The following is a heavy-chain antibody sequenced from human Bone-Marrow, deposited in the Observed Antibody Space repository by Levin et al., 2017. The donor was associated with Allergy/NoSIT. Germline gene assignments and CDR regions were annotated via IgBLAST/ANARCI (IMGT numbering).Heavy chain of an antibody. J-gene: IGHJ2*01. V-gene: IGHV2-5*02. D-gene: IGHD3-10*01. CDR3: ARRIMVRGILANYWFFDF. Sequence: KMSGPTLVKPTQTLTLTCTVSGFSLNTENTGVGWIRQPPGKALEWLALVYWDDEKLYSPSLRSRLSVTRDTSKNQVVLTMTDLVPADTASYYCARRIMVRGILANYWFFDFWGRGTLVTVSS. CDR1: GFSLNTENTG. CDR2: VYWDDEK.